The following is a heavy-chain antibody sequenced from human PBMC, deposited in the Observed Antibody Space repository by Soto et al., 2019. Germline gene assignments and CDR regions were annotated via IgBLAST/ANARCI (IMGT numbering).Heavy chain of an antibody. CDR2: IYSGGST. D-gene: IGHD2-15*01. CDR1: GFTVSSNY. V-gene: IGHV3-66*01. Sequence: SLRLSCAASGFTVSSNYMSWVRQAPGKGLEWVSVIYSGGSTYYADSVKGRFTISRDNSKNTLYLQMNSLRAEDTAVYYCARDRCSGGSCYSRYYYYYMDVWGKGTTVTVSS. J-gene: IGHJ6*03. CDR3: ARDRCSGGSCYSRYYYYYMDV.